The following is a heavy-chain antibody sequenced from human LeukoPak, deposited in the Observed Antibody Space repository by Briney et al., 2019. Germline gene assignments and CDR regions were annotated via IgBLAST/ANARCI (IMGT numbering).Heavy chain of an antibody. V-gene: IGHV3-7*03. CDR1: GFTFSSYW. J-gene: IGHJ4*02. Sequence: GGSLRLSCAASGFTFSSYWMSWVRQAPGKGLEWVANIKQDGSEKYYVDSVKGRFTISRDNAKNSLYLQMNSLRAEDTAVYYCARGRVVVEPAATYYWGQGTLVTVSS. CDR2: IKQDGSEK. CDR3: ARGRVVVEPAATYY. D-gene: IGHD2-2*01.